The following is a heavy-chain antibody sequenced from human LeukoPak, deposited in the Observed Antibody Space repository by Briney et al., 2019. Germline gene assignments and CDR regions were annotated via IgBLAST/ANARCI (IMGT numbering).Heavy chain of an antibody. CDR1: GGSVSSYY. Sequence: PSESLSLTCPVSGGSVSSYYWSWIRQPPGKGLEWLGFIYYSGSTNSNPSLKSRVTISVDRSKNQFSLNLSSVTAADTAVFYCARHRDSSGWYSAFDYWGQGTLVTVSS. D-gene: IGHD6-19*01. CDR3: ARHRDSSGWYSAFDY. J-gene: IGHJ4*02. CDR2: IYYSGST. V-gene: IGHV4-59*08.